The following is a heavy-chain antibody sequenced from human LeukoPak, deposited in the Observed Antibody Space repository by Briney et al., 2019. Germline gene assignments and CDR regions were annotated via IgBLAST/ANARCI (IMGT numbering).Heavy chain of an antibody. Sequence: GGSLRLSCAASGFTFSSYSMSWVRQAPGKGLEWVSSISSSSSYIYYADSVKGRFTISRDNAKNSLYLQMNSLRAEDTALYYCAKDSDYEGLYYFDYWGQGTLVTVSS. CDR3: AKDSDYEGLYYFDY. CDR2: ISSSSSYI. V-gene: IGHV3-21*04. J-gene: IGHJ4*02. D-gene: IGHD4-17*01. CDR1: GFTFSSYS.